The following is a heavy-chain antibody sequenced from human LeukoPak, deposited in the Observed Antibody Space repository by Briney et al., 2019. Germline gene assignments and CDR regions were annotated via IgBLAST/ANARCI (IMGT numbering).Heavy chain of an antibody. CDR2: INHNGNVN. J-gene: IGHJ5*02. CDR1: GFTFSSYW. Sequence: PGGSLRLSCAASGFTFSSYWMNWARQAPGKGLEWVASINHNGNVNYYVDSVKGRFTISRDNAKNSLYLQMSNLRAEDTAVYYCVRDGEGVAISVNYWFDPWGQGTLVTVSS. D-gene: IGHD3-10*01. CDR3: VRDGEGVAISVNYWFDP. V-gene: IGHV3-7*03.